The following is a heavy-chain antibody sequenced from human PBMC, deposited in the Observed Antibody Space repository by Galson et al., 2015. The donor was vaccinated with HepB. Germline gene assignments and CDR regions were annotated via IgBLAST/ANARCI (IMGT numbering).Heavy chain of an antibody. CDR1: GYTFTTYV. Sequence: SVKVSCKASGYTFTTYVMHWVRQAPGQRLEWMGWINAGNGNTRYSQKFQGRVTITRDTSATTAYMELSSLRSEDTAVYYCARDQGGWDYNYDYWGQGSLVTVSS. CDR2: INAGNGNT. V-gene: IGHV1-3*01. D-gene: IGHD6-19*01. CDR3: ARDQGGWDYNYDY. J-gene: IGHJ4*02.